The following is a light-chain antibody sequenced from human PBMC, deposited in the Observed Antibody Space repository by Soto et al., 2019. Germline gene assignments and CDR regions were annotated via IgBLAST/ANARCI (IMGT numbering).Light chain of an antibody. CDR3: SSYTSSSSLWV. CDR2: DVG. CDR1: SSDVGGSNY. Sequence: QSALTQPASVSGSPGQSITISCTGTSSDVGGSNYVSGYQQHPGKAPKLMIYDVGNRPSGVSNRFSGSKSGNTASLTISGLQAEDEADYYCSSYTSSSSLWVFGTGTKLTVL. V-gene: IGLV2-14*01. J-gene: IGLJ1*01.